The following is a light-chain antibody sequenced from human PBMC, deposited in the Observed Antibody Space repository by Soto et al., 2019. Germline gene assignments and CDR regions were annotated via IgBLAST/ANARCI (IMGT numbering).Light chain of an antibody. CDR1: SSDVGGYNY. CDR3: SSYAGSNILV. CDR2: EVS. V-gene: IGLV2-8*01. J-gene: IGLJ2*01. Sequence: QSALTQPPSASGSPGQSVTISCTGTSSDVGGYNYVSWYQQNPGKAPKLMIYEVSKRPSGVPDRFSGSKSGNTASLTVSGLQAEEEADYYCSSYAGSNILVFGGGTKLTVL.